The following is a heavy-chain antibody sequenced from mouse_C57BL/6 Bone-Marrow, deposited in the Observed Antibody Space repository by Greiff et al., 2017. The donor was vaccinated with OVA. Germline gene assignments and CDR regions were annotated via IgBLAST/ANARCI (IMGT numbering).Heavy chain of an antibody. CDR3: ARSNYRYFDV. CDR2: INPNNGGT. Sequence: EVQRVESGPELVKPGASVKIPCKASGYTFTDYNMDWVKQSHGKSLEWIGDINPNNGGTIYNQKFKGKATLTVDKSSSTAYMELRSLTSEDTAVYYCARSNYRYFDVWGTGTTVTVSS. D-gene: IGHD2-5*01. CDR1: GYTFTDYN. V-gene: IGHV1-18*01. J-gene: IGHJ1*03.